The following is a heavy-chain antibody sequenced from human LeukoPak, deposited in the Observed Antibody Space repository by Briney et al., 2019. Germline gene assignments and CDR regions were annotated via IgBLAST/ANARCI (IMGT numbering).Heavy chain of an antibody. Sequence: LGGSLRLSYAASGFTFTSYSMNWVRQAPGKGLEWVSTISGGGGSTYYADSVKGRFTISRDNSKNTLYLQVNSLRAEDTAVYYCAKGGKWDVTPFDYWGQGTLVTVSS. V-gene: IGHV3-23*01. D-gene: IGHD1-26*01. CDR2: ISGGGGST. CDR3: AKGGKWDVTPFDY. J-gene: IGHJ4*02. CDR1: GFTFTSYS.